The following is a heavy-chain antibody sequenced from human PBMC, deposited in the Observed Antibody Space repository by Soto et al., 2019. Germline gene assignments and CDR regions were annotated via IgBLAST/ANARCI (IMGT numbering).Heavy chain of an antibody. J-gene: IGHJ6*02. Sequence: KTSETLSLTCAVYGGSFSCYYWSWIRQAPGKGLEWIGEINHSGSTNYNPSLKSRVTISVDTSKNQFSLKLSSVTAADTAVYYCARGSTNCSGGSCPNYYYYYGMDVWGQGTTVTVSS. CDR1: GGSFSCYY. CDR3: ARGSTNCSGGSCPNYYYYYGMDV. D-gene: IGHD2-15*01. CDR2: INHSGST. V-gene: IGHV4-34*01.